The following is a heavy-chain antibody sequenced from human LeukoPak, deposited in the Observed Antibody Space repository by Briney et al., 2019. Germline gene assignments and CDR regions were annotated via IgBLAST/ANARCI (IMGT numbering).Heavy chain of an antibody. V-gene: IGHV3-23*01. CDR3: ARDGSRGGAEGLHYFDY. J-gene: IGHJ4*02. D-gene: IGHD3-16*01. CDR1: GFTFSSYA. CDR2: ISGSGGSI. Sequence: HPGGSLRLSCAASGFTFSSYAMSWVRQAPGKGLEWVSAISGSGGSIYYADSVKGRFTISRDHSKNTLYLQMNSLRAEDTAVYYCARDGSRGGAEGLHYFDYWGQGTLVTVSS.